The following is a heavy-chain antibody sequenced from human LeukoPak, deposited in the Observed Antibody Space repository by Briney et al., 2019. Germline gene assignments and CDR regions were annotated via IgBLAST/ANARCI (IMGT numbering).Heavy chain of an antibody. Sequence: GGSLRLSRAAAGFTFSSYEVDSARQAAGRWLGWVSYISSSGSTIYYADSVKGRFTISRDNAKNSLYLQMNSLRAEDTAVYYCARLPVSGSYDPVDYWGQGTLVTVSS. CDR2: ISSSGSTI. J-gene: IGHJ4*02. CDR3: ARLPVSGSYDPVDY. D-gene: IGHD1-26*01. V-gene: IGHV3-48*03. CDR1: GFTFSSYE.